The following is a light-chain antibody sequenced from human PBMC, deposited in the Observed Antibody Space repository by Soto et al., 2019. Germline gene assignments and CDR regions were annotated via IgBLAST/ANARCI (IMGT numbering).Light chain of an antibody. J-gene: IGKJ1*01. CDR1: QSVSSN. Sequence: EIVMTQSPATLSVSPGERATLSCRASQSVSSNLAWYQQKPGQAPRLLIYGASTRATGIPDRFSGRGSGTDFTLIITSLQSEDFADYYCQQYDNWLWTFGQGTKVDIK. V-gene: IGKV3D-15*01. CDR2: GAS. CDR3: QQYDNWLWT.